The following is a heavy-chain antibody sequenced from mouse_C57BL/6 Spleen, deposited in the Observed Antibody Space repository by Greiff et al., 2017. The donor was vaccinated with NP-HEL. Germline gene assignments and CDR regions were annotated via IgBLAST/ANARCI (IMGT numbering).Heavy chain of an antibody. V-gene: IGHV1-55*01. Sequence: QVQLQQSGAELVKPGASVKMSCKASGYTFTSYWITWVKQRPGQGLEWIGDIYPGSGSTNYNEKFKSKATLTVDTSSSTAYMQLSSLTSEDSAVYYCARDYGSSYPFAYWGQGTLVTVSA. J-gene: IGHJ3*01. CDR1: GYTFTSYW. CDR2: IYPGSGST. D-gene: IGHD1-1*01. CDR3: ARDYGSSYPFAY.